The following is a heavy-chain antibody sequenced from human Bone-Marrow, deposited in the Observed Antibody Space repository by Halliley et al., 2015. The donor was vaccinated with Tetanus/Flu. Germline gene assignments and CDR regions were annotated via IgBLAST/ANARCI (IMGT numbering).Heavy chain of an antibody. Sequence: QLVQSGAEVKKPGASVKVACKASGNTLTNNFMHWVRQAPGQGLEWMGIINPSGNKTTYAQKFQGRLTMTRVTSTRTVYMELSNLRSEDTAVYCCAAPGLGFFDYWGQGTPVTVSP. CDR2: INPSGNKT. J-gene: IGHJ4*02. CDR3: AAPGLGFFDY. V-gene: IGHV1-46*01. CDR1: GNTLTNNF. D-gene: IGHD6-19*01.